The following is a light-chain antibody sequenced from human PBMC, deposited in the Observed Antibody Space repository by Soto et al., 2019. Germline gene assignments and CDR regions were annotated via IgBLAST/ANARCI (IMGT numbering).Light chain of an antibody. V-gene: IGLV2-14*01. CDR3: SSCTSSSTLDV. Sequence: QSVLTQPASVSGSPGQSITISCTGTSSDFGGYNYVSWYQQHPGKAPKLMIYDVSNRPSGVSNRFSGSKSGNTASLTISGLQAEDEADYYCSSCTSSSTLDVFGTGTKVTVL. J-gene: IGLJ1*01. CDR2: DVS. CDR1: SSDFGGYNY.